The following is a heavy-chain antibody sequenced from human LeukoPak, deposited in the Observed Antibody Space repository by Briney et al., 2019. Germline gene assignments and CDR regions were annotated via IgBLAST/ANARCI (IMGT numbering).Heavy chain of an antibody. CDR2: IYYSGST. J-gene: IGHJ4*02. Sequence: SETLSLTCTVSGGSISSSSYYWGWIRQPPGKGLEWTGSIYYSGSTYYNPSLKSRVTISVDTSKNQFSLKLSSVTAADTAVYYCARHPLTFGGVIDYYFDYWGQGTLVTVSS. V-gene: IGHV4-39*01. D-gene: IGHD3-16*02. CDR1: GGSISSSSYY. CDR3: ARHPLTFGGVIDYYFDY.